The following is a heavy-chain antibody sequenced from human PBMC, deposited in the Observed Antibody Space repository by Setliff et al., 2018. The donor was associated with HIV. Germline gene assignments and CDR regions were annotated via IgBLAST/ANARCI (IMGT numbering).Heavy chain of an antibody. CDR3: ARFFGYSSSWPSAGY. V-gene: IGHV5-51*01. Sequence: GESLKISCKGSGHSFNSYWIGWVRQMAGKGLEWMGIIYPGDTDTRYSPSFQGQVTISADKSISTAYLRWSSLKASDTAMYYCARFFGYSSSWPSAGYWGQGTLVTVSS. D-gene: IGHD6-13*01. CDR2: IYPGDTDT. J-gene: IGHJ4*02. CDR1: GHSFNSYW.